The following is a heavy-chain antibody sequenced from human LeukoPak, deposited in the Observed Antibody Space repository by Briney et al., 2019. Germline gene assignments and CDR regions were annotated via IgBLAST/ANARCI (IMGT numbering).Heavy chain of an antibody. J-gene: IGHJ4*02. CDR1: GYKFTSYW. Sequence: GESLKISCKGSGYKFTSYWIGWVRQMPGKGLDWMGIIYPGDSDTRYSPSFQGQVTISADKSISTAYLQWSSLKASDTAMYYCARTVHDGSGYYSVPFDFWGQGTLVTVSS. CDR2: IYPGDSDT. CDR3: ARTVHDGSGYYSVPFDF. V-gene: IGHV5-51*01. D-gene: IGHD3-22*01.